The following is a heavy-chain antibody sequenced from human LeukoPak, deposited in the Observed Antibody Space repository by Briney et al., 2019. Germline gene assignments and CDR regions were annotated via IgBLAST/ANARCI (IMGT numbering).Heavy chain of an antibody. J-gene: IGHJ4*02. CDR3: ARVLEAAAFDF. Sequence: HPGGSLRLSCAASGFTFSSYWMSWVRQAPGKGLEWVATIRQDGSQKYYVDSVKGRFTISRDNAKNSLYLQMNSLRAEDTAVYYCARVLEAAAFDFWGQGTLVTVSS. D-gene: IGHD6-13*01. V-gene: IGHV3-7*01. CDR2: IRQDGSQK. CDR1: GFTFSSYW.